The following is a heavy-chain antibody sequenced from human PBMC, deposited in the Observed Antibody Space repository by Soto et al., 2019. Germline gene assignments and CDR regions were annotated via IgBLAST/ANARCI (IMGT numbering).Heavy chain of an antibody. D-gene: IGHD2-21*02. J-gene: IGHJ4*02. CDR2: ISGSGGST. Sequence: GGSLRLSCAASGCTFSSYSMSWVRQAPGKGLEWVSAISGSGGSTYYADSVKGRFTISRDNSKNTLYLQMNSLRAEDTAVYYCSKDLGGPIVGVTPICFAYWGQGTLVTVSS. CDR3: SKDLGGPIVGVTPICFAY. CDR1: GCTFSSYS. V-gene: IGHV3-23*01.